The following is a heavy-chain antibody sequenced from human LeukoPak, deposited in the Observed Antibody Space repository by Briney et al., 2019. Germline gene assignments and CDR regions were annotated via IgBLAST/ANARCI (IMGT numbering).Heavy chain of an antibody. V-gene: IGHV1-18*01. CDR3: ARTASWVGATTEWFDP. J-gene: IGHJ5*02. Sequence: GASVKVSCKASGYTFTSYGITWVRQAPGQGLEWMGWISAYNGNTNYAQKLQGRVTMTTDTSTSTAYMELRSLRSDDTAVYYCARTASWVGATTEWFDPWGQGTLVTVSS. CDR1: GYTFTSYG. D-gene: IGHD1-26*01. CDR2: ISAYNGNT.